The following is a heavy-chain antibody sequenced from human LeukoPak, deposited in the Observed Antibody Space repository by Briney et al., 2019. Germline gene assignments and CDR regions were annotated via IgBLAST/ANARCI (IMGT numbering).Heavy chain of an antibody. CDR1: GGSFSGYY. Sequence: SETLSLTCAVYGGSFSGYYWSWIRQPPGNGLEWMGIMHYSGRSSYNSSLKSRVTISVDTSKNQFSLRLSSVTAADTAVYYCARYSSSEGWFDPWGQGTLVTVSS. D-gene: IGHD6-13*01. J-gene: IGHJ5*02. V-gene: IGHV4-34*01. CDR3: ARYSSSEGWFDP. CDR2: MHYSGRS.